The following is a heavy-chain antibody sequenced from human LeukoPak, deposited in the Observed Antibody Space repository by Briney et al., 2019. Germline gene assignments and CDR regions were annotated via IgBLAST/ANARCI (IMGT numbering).Heavy chain of an antibody. CDR1: GGSISSSIYY. V-gene: IGHV4-39*07. D-gene: IGHD3-10*01. CDR3: ARSYYYGSGSPYYGMDV. CDR2: VFYNGAT. Sequence: SETLSLTCIVSGGSISSSIYYWAWVRQPPGKGLEWIGTVFYNGATQYSPSLRSRVTISIDTSTNQFSLKPTSVTAADTALYYCARSYYYGSGSPYYGMDVWGQGTTVTVSS. J-gene: IGHJ6*02.